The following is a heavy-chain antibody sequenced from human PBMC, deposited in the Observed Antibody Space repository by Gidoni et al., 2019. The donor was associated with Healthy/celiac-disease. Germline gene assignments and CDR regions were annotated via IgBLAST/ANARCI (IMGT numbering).Heavy chain of an antibody. J-gene: IGHJ5*02. D-gene: IGHD3-22*01. V-gene: IGHV3-11*01. CDR3: ARLSNYYDSSGYYGWFDP. Sequence: QVQLVESGGCLVKPGGSLRLSGAAPGFTFRDYYMSWIRQVPGKGLEWVSYISSSGSTIYYADSVKGRFTISRDNAKNSLYLQMNSLRAEDTAVYYCARLSNYYDSSGYYGWFDPWGQGTLVTVSS. CDR1: GFTFRDYY. CDR2: ISSSGSTI.